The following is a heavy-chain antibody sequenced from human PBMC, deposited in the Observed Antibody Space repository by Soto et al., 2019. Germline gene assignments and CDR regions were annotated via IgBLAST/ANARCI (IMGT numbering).Heavy chain of an antibody. CDR2: ISGSSGST. CDR3: AKDPRHQKYDFWSGYLDY. Sequence: PGGTLRLSCAASGFTFSSYSMNWVRQAPGKGLEWVSAISGSSGSTYYADSVKGRFTISRDNSKNTLYLQMNSLRAEDTAVYYCAKDPRHQKYDFWSGYLDYWGQGTLVTVSS. J-gene: IGHJ4*02. V-gene: IGHV3-23*01. CDR1: GFTFSSYS. D-gene: IGHD3-3*01.